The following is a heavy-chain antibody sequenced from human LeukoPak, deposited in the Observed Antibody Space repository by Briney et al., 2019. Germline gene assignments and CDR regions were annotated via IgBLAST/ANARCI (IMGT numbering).Heavy chain of an antibody. J-gene: IGHJ4*02. V-gene: IGHV4-4*07. CDR3: ARDSVVKGXYYFDY. D-gene: IGHD2/OR15-2a*01. Sequence: SETLSLTCTVSGGSISTYYWSWIRQPAGKGLEWIGRIYSSGSTNYNPSLKSRVTMSVDTSKNQFSLKLSSVTAADTAVYYCARDSVVKGXYYFDYWGQGTLVTVSS. CDR1: GGSISTYY. CDR2: IYSSGST.